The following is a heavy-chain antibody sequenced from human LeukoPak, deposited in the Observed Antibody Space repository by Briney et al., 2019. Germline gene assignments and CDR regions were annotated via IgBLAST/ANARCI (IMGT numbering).Heavy chain of an antibody. CDR1: GFTFDDYA. CDR3: ARDLTERITIFGVANN. Sequence: GGSLRLSCAASGFTFDDYAMHWVRQAPGKGLEWVSGISWNSGSIGYADSVKGRFTISRDNAKNSLYLQMNSLRAGDTAVYYCARDLTERITIFGVANNWGQGTLVTVSS. CDR2: ISWNSGSI. D-gene: IGHD3-3*01. V-gene: IGHV3-9*01. J-gene: IGHJ4*02.